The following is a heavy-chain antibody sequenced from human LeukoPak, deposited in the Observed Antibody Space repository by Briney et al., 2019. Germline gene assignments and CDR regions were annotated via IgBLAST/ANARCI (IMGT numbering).Heavy chain of an antibody. CDR2: MNPNSGNT. J-gene: IGHJ4*02. D-gene: IGHD5-12*01. CDR3: QRGYSGYDSDY. V-gene: IGHV1-8*01. CDR1: GYTFTSYD. Sequence: ASVKVSCKASGYTFTSYDINWVRQATGQGLEWMGWMNPNSGNTGYAQKFQGRVTMTRNTSVSTAYMELSSLRSEDTAVYYYQRGYSGYDSDYWGQGTLVTVSS.